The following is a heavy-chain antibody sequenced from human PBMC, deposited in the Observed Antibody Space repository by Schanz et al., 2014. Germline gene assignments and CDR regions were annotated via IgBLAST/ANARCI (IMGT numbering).Heavy chain of an antibody. J-gene: IGHJ4*02. Sequence: QGKLVQSGPEVKEPGASVKVSCEASRYTFNTYGLNWVRQAPGQGLEWMGWISAYTNNTNYAQKVQGRVTMTTDTSTGTAYMEVSSLRSEDTAVYYCARSGSSNWYFFDYWGQGTLVTVSS. D-gene: IGHD6-13*01. CDR2: ISAYTNNT. CDR1: RYTFNTYG. V-gene: IGHV1-18*01. CDR3: ARSGSSNWYFFDY.